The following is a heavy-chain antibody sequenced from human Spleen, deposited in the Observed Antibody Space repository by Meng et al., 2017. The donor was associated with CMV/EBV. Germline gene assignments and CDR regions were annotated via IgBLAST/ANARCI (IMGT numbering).Heavy chain of an antibody. J-gene: IGHJ4*02. CDR2: IGGSGGST. CDR3: AKVYSWCYVGYIDD. Sequence: GGCLRLSCAASGFSFSCFAMSWVRQAPGKGLGALGKGLEWVSAIGGSGGSTHYADSVKGRFTISRDNSKTARYLQMNSLRAEDAAIYCCAKVYSWCYVGYIDDWGQGTLVTVSS. CDR1: GFSFSCFA. D-gene: IGHD4/OR15-4a*01. V-gene: IGHV3-23*01.